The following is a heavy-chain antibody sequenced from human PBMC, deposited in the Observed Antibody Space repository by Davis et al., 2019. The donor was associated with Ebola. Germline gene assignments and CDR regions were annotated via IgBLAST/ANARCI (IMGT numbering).Heavy chain of an antibody. CDR1: GYTFTSYD. J-gene: IGHJ4*02. D-gene: IGHD2-15*01. Sequence: ASVKVSCKASGYTFTSYDINWVRQATGQGLEWMGWMNPNSGNTGYAQKFQGRVTMTRNTSISTAYMELSSLRSEDTAVYYCARVRYCSGGSCYWGFDYWGQGTLVTVSS. CDR2: MNPNSGNT. V-gene: IGHV1-8*01. CDR3: ARVRYCSGGSCYWGFDY.